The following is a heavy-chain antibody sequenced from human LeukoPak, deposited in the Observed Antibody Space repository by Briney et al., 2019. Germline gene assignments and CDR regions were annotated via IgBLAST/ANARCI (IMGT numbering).Heavy chain of an antibody. Sequence: PSETLSPTCAVYGGSFSGYYWSWIRQPPGKGLEWIGEINHSGSTNYNPSLKSRVTISVDTSKNQFSLKLSSVTAADTAVYYCARDYDFWSGYYRRWFDPWGQGTLVTVSS. CDR1: GGSFSGYY. CDR2: INHSGST. J-gene: IGHJ5*02. V-gene: IGHV4-34*01. D-gene: IGHD3-3*01. CDR3: ARDYDFWSGYYRRWFDP.